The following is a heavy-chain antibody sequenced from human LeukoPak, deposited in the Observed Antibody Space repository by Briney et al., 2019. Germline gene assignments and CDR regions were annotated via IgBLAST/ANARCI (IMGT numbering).Heavy chain of an antibody. D-gene: IGHD3-3*01. Sequence: SVKVSCKASGGTFSTSGISWVRQAPGQGLEWMGGIIPALRTANYAQRFQGRVTITADESTSTAYMELSSLRSEDTAVYYCATDSSLEYLLYFDSWGQGTLVTVSS. J-gene: IGHJ4*02. CDR1: GGTFSTSG. CDR2: IIPALRTA. CDR3: ATDSSLEYLLYFDS. V-gene: IGHV1-69*01.